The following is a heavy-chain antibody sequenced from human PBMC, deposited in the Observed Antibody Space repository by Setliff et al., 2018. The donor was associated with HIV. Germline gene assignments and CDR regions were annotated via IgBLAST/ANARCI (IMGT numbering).Heavy chain of an antibody. J-gene: IGHJ5*02. Sequence: PSETLSLTCTVSGDSISTDYWTWIRQPPGKGLEWIGYIYNSASTSYNPSLKSRVTISVDTSKNQFSLKLSSVTAADTALYYCARRWGIRGYSSWGQGTLVTVSS. D-gene: IGHD5-18*01. CDR2: IYNSAST. V-gene: IGHV4-4*09. CDR3: ARRWGIRGYSS. CDR1: GDSISTDY.